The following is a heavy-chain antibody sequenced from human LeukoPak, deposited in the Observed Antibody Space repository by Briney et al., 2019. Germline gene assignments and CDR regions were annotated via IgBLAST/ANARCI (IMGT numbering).Heavy chain of an antibody. J-gene: IGHJ6*03. Sequence: SVKVSCKASGYTFTSYGINWVRQAPGQGLEWMGGIIPIFGTANYAQKFQGRVTITADESTSTAYMELSSLRSEDTAVYYCARDSLAARMFYYYYYMDVWGKGTTVTVSS. CDR1: GYTFTSYG. D-gene: IGHD6-6*01. CDR2: IIPIFGTA. CDR3: ARDSLAARMFYYYYYMDV. V-gene: IGHV1-69*13.